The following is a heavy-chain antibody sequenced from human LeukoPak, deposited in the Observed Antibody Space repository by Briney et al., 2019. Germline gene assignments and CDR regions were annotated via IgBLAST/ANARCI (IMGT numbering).Heavy chain of an antibody. Sequence: PGGSLRLSCAASGFTFSSYWMSWVRRAPGKGLEWVANIKQDGSEKYYVDSVKGRFTISRDNAKNSLYLQMNSLRAEDTAVYYCARVAAAGTDYFDYWGQGTLVTVSS. CDR3: ARVAAAGTDYFDY. CDR2: IKQDGSEK. J-gene: IGHJ4*02. CDR1: GFTFSSYW. V-gene: IGHV3-7*03. D-gene: IGHD6-13*01.